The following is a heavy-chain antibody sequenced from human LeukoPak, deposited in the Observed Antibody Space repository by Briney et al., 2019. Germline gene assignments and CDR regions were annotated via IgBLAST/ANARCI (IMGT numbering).Heavy chain of an antibody. Sequence: GGSLRLSCAASGFTFSSYSMNWVRQAPGKGLEWVSSISGSGNYRYYADSVKGRFTISRDNAKNSLYLQMNSLRAEDTAVYYCARAAYDAFDIWGQGTMVTVSS. D-gene: IGHD3-16*01. V-gene: IGHV3-21*01. J-gene: IGHJ3*02. CDR2: ISGSGNYR. CDR1: GFTFSSYS. CDR3: ARAAYDAFDI.